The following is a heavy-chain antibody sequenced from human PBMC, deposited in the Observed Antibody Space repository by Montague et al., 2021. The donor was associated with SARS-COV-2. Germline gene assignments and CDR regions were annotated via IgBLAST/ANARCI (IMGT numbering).Heavy chain of an antibody. Sequence: SETLSLTCTVSSDSINSYYWCWIRQPPGKRLEWLGYVYSSGTTNSNPSLNSRIAISVDTSKNQFSLRLDSVTAADTAIYYCATLTQSNGDFWGQGALVTVS. D-gene: IGHD4/OR15-4a*01. CDR2: VYSSGTT. J-gene: IGHJ4*02. CDR3: ATLTQSNGDF. CDR1: SDSINSYY. V-gene: IGHV4-4*08.